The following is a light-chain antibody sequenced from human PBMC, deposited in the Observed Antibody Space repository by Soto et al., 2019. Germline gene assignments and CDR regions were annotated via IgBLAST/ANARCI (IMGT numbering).Light chain of an antibody. Sequence: DIQMTQSPTSLSASVGDRVTITCRASQDIRNFVAWYQQKPGKAPKLLIYAASTLQSGVPSRFSGSGSGTDFTLTSNSLQPEDVATYPCQQYSSVPVFGPGTKVEIK. CDR2: AAS. CDR1: QDIRNF. V-gene: IGKV1-27*01. J-gene: IGKJ3*01. CDR3: QQYSSVPV.